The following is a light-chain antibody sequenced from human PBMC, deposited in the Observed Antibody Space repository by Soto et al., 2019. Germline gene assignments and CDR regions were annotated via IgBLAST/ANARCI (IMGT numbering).Light chain of an antibody. Sequence: EIVLTQSPGTLPLSPGERATLSCRASQSVSSSYLAWYQQKPGQAPRLLIFGASIRATGIPDRFSGSGSGTDFTLTISRLEPEDFAVYYCQQYGRSPATFGQGTKVEIK. CDR1: QSVSSSY. CDR3: QQYGRSPAT. CDR2: GAS. J-gene: IGKJ1*01. V-gene: IGKV3-20*01.